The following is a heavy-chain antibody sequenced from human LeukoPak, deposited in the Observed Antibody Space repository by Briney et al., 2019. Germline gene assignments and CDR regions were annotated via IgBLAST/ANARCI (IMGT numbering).Heavy chain of an antibody. CDR2: IYPGDSDT. CDR3: ARQTSRWLPFDY. V-gene: IGHV5-51*01. D-gene: IGHD5-12*01. J-gene: IGHJ4*02. Sequence: PGESLKISCKGSGSSFTTYWIGWVRQLPGKGLEWMGIIYPGDSDTRYSPSFQGQVTISADKSISTAYLQWSSLKASDTAMYYCARQTSRWLPFDYWGQGTLVTVSS. CDR1: GSSFTTYW.